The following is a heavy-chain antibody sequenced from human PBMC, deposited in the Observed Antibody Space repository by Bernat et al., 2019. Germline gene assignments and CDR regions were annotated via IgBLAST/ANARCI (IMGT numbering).Heavy chain of an antibody. CDR2: ILYDGSNK. CDR3: ARTYYYESGGYHAHIDC. CDR1: GFTFSSSG. Sequence: QVQLVESGGGVVQPGRSLRLSCAASGFTFSSSGMHWVRQAPGKGLEWVGSILYDGSNKYYADSVKGRFTISRDNSKNTLYLQMNSLRPEDTAVYYCARTYYYESGGYHAHIDCWGQGTLVTVSS. D-gene: IGHD3-22*01. J-gene: IGHJ4*02. V-gene: IGHV3-30*19.